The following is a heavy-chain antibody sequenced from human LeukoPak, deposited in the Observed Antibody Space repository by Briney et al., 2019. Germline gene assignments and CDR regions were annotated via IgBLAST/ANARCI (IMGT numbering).Heavy chain of an antibody. CDR1: GGSISSYY. Sequence: SETLSLTCTVSGGSISSYYWSWIRQPAGKGLEWIGRIYTSGSTNYNPSLKSRVTISVDTSKNQFSLKLSSVTAADTAVYYCARAGGSYSSSWYSDNWFDPWGQGTLVTVSS. CDR2: IYTSGST. J-gene: IGHJ5*02. CDR3: ARAGGSYSSSWYSDNWFDP. V-gene: IGHV4-4*07. D-gene: IGHD6-13*01.